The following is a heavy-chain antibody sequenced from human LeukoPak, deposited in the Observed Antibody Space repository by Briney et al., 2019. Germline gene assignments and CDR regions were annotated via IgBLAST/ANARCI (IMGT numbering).Heavy chain of an antibody. D-gene: IGHD2/OR15-2a*01. J-gene: IGHJ4*02. Sequence: HPGGSLRLSCAASGFTFSSYAMHWVRQAPGKGLEWVAVISYDGSNKYYADSVKGRFTISRDNSKNTLYLQMNSLRAEDTAVYYCARGQYCYSSSCYEEALDYWGQGTLVTVSS. CDR1: GFTFSSYA. CDR3: ARGQYCYSSSCYEEALDY. CDR2: ISYDGSNK. V-gene: IGHV3-30-3*01.